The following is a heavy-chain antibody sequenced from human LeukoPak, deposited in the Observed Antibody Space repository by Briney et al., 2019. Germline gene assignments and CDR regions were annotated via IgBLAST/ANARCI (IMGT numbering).Heavy chain of an antibody. V-gene: IGHV4-59*01. CDR2: IYYAGRT. J-gene: IGHJ4*02. CDR1: GGSLNNSY. CDR3: SRAWGFVDY. D-gene: IGHD7-27*01. Sequence: PSETLSLTCTVSGGSLNNSYWSWIRQPPGKGLEWLGSIYYAGRTNYNPSLKSRVTVSVDTSKNQFSLKLTSVAAADTAVYYCSRAWGFVDYWGQGTLVTVSP.